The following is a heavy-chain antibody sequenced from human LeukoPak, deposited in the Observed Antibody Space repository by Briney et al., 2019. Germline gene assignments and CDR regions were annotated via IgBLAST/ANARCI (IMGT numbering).Heavy chain of an antibody. CDR2: AYYSGST. CDR3: ASRSGRNCYGMDV. J-gene: IGHJ6*02. CDR1: GGSMSSYY. V-gene: IGHV4-59*01. D-gene: IGHD3-10*01. Sequence: PSETLSLTCTVSGGSMSSYYWNWIRQPPGKGLEWIGYAYYSGSTDYNPSLKSRATISVDTSKGQFSLTLNSVTAADTAVYYCASRSGRNCYGMDVWGQGTTVTVSS.